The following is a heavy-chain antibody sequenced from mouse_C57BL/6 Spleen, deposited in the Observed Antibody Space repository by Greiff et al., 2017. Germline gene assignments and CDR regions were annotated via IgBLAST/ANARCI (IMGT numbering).Heavy chain of an antibody. CDR1: GYTFTDYY. D-gene: IGHD1-1*01. J-gene: IGHJ2*01. Sequence: EVQLQQSGPVLVKPGASVKMSCKASGYTFTDYYMNWVKQSHGKSLEWIGVINPYNGGTSYNQKFKGKATLTVDKSSSTAYMELNSLTSEDSAVYYCARRGYYGSHWDYFDYWGQGTTLTVSS. CDR2: INPYNGGT. CDR3: ARRGYYGSHWDYFDY. V-gene: IGHV1-19*01.